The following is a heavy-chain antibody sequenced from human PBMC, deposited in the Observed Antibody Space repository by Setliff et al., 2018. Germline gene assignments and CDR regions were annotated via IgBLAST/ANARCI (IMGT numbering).Heavy chain of an antibody. CDR2: IYPGDSDT. CDR3: ARQAIFGSDAFDI. Sequence: PGESLKISCKASEYSFTTYWIGWVRQMPGKGLEWMGIIYPGDSDTRYSPSFQGQVTISADKSISTAYLQWSSLKASDTAMYYCARQAIFGSDAFDIWGQGTMVTVSS. D-gene: IGHD3-3*01. J-gene: IGHJ3*02. V-gene: IGHV5-51*01. CDR1: EYSFTTYW.